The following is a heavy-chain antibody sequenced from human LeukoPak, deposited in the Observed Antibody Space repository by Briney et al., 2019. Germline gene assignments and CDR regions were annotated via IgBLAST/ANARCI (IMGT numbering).Heavy chain of an antibody. D-gene: IGHD3-10*01. V-gene: IGHV4-34*01. Sequence: SETLSLTCAVYGGSFSGYYWSWIRQPPGKGLEWIGEINHSGSTNYNPSLKSRVTISVDTSQNHFSLKLTSVTAADTAVYYCARSSAGSGHDAFDIWGQGTVVTVSS. J-gene: IGHJ3*02. CDR3: ARSSAGSGHDAFDI. CDR1: GGSFSGYY. CDR2: INHSGST.